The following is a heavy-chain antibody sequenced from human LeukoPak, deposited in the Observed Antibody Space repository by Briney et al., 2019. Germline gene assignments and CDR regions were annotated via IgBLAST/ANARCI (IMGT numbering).Heavy chain of an antibody. D-gene: IGHD6-13*01. CDR2: INHSGST. Sequence: SETLSLPCAVYGGSFSGYYWSWIRPPPGKGLEWIGEINHSGSTNYNPSLKSRVTISVDTSKNQFSLKLSSVTAADTAVYYCARDSSSWYRGEYYFDYWGQGTLVTVSS. J-gene: IGHJ4*02. V-gene: IGHV4-34*01. CDR3: ARDSSSWYRGEYYFDY. CDR1: GGSFSGYY.